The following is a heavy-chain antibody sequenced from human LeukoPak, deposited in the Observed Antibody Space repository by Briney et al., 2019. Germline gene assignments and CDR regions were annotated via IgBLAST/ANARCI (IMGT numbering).Heavy chain of an antibody. CDR2: ISGSSYYI. CDR3: ARTYYDFWSGPLDAFDI. D-gene: IGHD3-3*01. Sequence: GGSLRLSCAASGFTFSSYSMNWVRQAPGKGLEWVSSISGSSYYIYYADSVKGRFTISRDNAKNSLYLQMNSLRAEDTAVYYCARTYYDFWSGPLDAFDIWGQGTMVTVSS. CDR1: GFTFSSYS. V-gene: IGHV3-21*01. J-gene: IGHJ3*02.